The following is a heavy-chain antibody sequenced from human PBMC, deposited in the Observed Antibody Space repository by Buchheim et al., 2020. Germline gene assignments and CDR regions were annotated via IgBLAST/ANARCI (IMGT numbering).Heavy chain of an antibody. D-gene: IGHD6-19*01. J-gene: IGHJ4*02. CDR2: IDPSDSYT. V-gene: IGHV5-10-1*01. CDR1: GYSFTSYW. CDR3: ARRYSSGWFFDY. Sequence: EVQLVQSGAEVKKPGESLRISCKGSGYSFTSYWISWVRQMPGKGLEWMGRIDPSDSYTNYSPSFQGHVTIPANKPITTASPQWSSLKASDTAMYYCARRYSSGWFFDYWGQGTL.